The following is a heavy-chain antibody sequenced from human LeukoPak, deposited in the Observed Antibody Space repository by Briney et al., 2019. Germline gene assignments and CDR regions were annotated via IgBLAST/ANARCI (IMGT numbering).Heavy chain of an antibody. CDR1: GYTFTGYY. J-gene: IGHJ4*02. V-gene: IGHV1-2*02. D-gene: IGHD1-1*01. CDR2: INPNSGGT. CDR3: ARETGTTSKYFDY. Sequence: ASVKVSCKASGYTFTGYYMHWVRQAPGQGLEGMGGINPNSGGTKYAQKFQGRVAMTRDTSISTAYMELSRLRSDDTAVYYCARETGTTSKYFDYWGQGTLVTVSS.